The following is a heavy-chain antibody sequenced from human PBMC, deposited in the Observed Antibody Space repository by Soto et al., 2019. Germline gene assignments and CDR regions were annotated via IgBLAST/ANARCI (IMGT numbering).Heavy chain of an antibody. CDR1: GFTFNTYW. Sequence: PGGSLRLSWAASGFTFNTYWMSWVRQAPGKGLEWVANIKPDGSEKWYVDSVKGRFTISRDNAKNSLYLQMNSLRAEDTAVYFCARGDYYDTSGPFSDAFDIWGQGTMVT. CDR2: IKPDGSEK. D-gene: IGHD3-22*01. CDR3: ARGDYYDTSGPFSDAFDI. J-gene: IGHJ3*02. V-gene: IGHV3-7*04.